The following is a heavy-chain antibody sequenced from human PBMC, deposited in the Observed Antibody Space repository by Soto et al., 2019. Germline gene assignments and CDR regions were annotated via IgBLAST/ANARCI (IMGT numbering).Heavy chain of an antibody. V-gene: IGHV3-9*01. Sequence: EVPVVESGGGLVQPGRSLRLSCAASGFSFDDYAMHWVRQAPGKGLEWVSGISWNSGTIGYADSVKGRFTISRDNAKNSLYLHMNSLRAEDTALYYCATSTGGTANGMGVWGQGTTVTVSS. CDR1: GFSFDDYA. CDR3: ATSTGGTANGMGV. CDR2: ISWNSGTI. J-gene: IGHJ6*02. D-gene: IGHD2-8*02.